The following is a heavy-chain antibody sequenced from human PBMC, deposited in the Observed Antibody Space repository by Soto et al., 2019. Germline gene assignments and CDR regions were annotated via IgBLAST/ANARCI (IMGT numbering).Heavy chain of an antibody. J-gene: IGHJ4*02. CDR3: ATGHIAVAGKDDY. D-gene: IGHD6-19*01. Sequence: VQLVESGGGLVKPGGSLRLSCAVSGFTFSPYSMNWVRQAPGKGLEWVSSISSGSSYMYCADSVKGRFTISRDDAKSSLYLQMNSLRAEDTAVYYCATGHIAVAGKDDYWGQGTLVTVSS. CDR2: ISSGSSYM. CDR1: GFTFSPYS. V-gene: IGHV3-21*06.